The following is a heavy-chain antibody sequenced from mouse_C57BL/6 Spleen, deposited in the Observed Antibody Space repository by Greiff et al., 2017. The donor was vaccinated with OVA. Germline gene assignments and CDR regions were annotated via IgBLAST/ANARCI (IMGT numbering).Heavy chain of an antibody. V-gene: IGHV1-55*01. Sequence: QVQLQQPGAELVQPGASVKMSCKASGYTFTSYWITWVKQRPGQGLEWIGDIYPGSGSTNYNEKFKSQATLTVDTSSSPAYMQHSSLTTEDAAVYDSARNGYVGYARDYWGQGTSVTVSS. CDR3: ARNGYVGYARDY. CDR1: GYTFTSYW. CDR2: IYPGSGST. J-gene: IGHJ4*01. D-gene: IGHD2-14*01.